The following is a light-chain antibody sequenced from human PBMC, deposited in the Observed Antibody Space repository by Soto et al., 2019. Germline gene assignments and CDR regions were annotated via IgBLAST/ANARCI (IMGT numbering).Light chain of an antibody. J-gene: IGKJ1*01. CDR2: AAS. CDR1: QDISNF. Sequence: DIQMTQSPSSLSASIGDRVTITCRASQDISNFLVWYQQKPGKLPNLLIYAASTLQSGVPSLFSGSGSGTDFTLTISSLQPEDVATYYCQKYDSAPWTFGQGTKVEIK. V-gene: IGKV1-27*01. CDR3: QKYDSAPWT.